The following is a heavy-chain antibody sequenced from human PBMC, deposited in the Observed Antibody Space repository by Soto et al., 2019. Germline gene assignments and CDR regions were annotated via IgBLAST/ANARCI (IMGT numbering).Heavy chain of an antibody. V-gene: IGHV6-1*01. Sequence: TLSLTCASSGDSVSSNTASWNWIRQSPSRGLEWLGRTYFRSKWYNDYAVSVKSRIIINPDTSNNQFSLQLNSVTPEDTAVYFCAKGDNLGPKTGYAFDPWGQGIMVTVS. D-gene: IGHD5-12*01. J-gene: IGHJ5*02. CDR1: GDSVSSNTAS. CDR3: AKGDNLGPKTGYAFDP. CDR2: TYFRSKWYN.